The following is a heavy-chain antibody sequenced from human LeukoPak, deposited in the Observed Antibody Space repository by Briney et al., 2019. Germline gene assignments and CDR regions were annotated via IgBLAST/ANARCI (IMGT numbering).Heavy chain of an antibody. CDR2: INSDGSST. Sequence: GGSLRLSCAASGFTFSSYWMHWVRQAPGKGLVWVSRINSDGSSTSYADSVKGRFTISRDNAKNTLFLQMNSPRAEDTAVYYCAAVVGSGSYYDHWGQGALVTVSS. CDR3: AAVVGSGSYYDH. J-gene: IGHJ4*02. D-gene: IGHD1-26*01. CDR1: GFTFSSYW. V-gene: IGHV3-74*01.